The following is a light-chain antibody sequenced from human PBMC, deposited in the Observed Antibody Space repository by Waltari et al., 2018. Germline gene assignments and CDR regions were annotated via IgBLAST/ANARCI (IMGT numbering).Light chain of an antibody. V-gene: IGKV4-1*01. CDR3: QQYRTPPQT. Sequence: DIVMTQSPDSLAVSLGERATINCKSSQSGVWNSNNNNYLYWYQQKPGQPPKLLIYWAPTRDSGVPDRFSGSGSGTDFTLTISSLQAEDVAVYYCQQYRTPPQTFGQGTKVVIK. CDR2: WAP. CDR1: QSGVWNSNNNNY. J-gene: IGKJ2*01.